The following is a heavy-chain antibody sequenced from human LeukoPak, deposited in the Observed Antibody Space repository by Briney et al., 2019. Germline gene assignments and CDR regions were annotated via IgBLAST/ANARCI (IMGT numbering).Heavy chain of an antibody. CDR1: GFTFSSSG. CDR3: AKDLRYGGKPDY. CDR2: IRYDGSNK. Sequence: PGGSLRLSCAAAGFTFSSSGMHCVRQAPGKGLEWVAFIRYDGSNKYYADSVKGRFTISRDNSKNTLYLQMNSLRAEDTAVYYCAKDLRYGGKPDYWGQGTLVTVSS. D-gene: IGHD4-23*01. V-gene: IGHV3-30*02. J-gene: IGHJ4*02.